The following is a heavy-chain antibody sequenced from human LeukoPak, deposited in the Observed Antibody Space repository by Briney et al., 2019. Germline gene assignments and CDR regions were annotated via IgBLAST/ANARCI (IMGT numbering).Heavy chain of an antibody. J-gene: IGHJ5*02. V-gene: IGHV4-39*07. CDR2: IYYSGST. Sequence: SETLSLTCTVSGGSISSSSYYWGWIRQPPGKGLEWIGSIYYSGSTYYNPSLKSRVTISVDTSKNQFSLKLSSVTAADTAVYYCARDLTMISWGQGTLVTVSS. CDR3: ARDLTMIS. CDR1: GGSISSSSYY. D-gene: IGHD3-22*01.